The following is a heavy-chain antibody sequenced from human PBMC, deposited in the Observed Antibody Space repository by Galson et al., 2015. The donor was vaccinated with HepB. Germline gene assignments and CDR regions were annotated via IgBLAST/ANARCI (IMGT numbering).Heavy chain of an antibody. D-gene: IGHD2-2*01. CDR2: ISNNGDNT. Sequence: SLRLSCAASGFTFRNYFMHWVRQAPGRGLEYVAGISNNGDNTYYADSVQGRFTVSRDNSKNTLYLQMSSLRTEDTSVYYCLKMEVVLWGQGTLVTVSS. V-gene: IGHV3-64D*06. CDR3: LKMEVVL. CDR1: GFTFRNYF. J-gene: IGHJ4*02.